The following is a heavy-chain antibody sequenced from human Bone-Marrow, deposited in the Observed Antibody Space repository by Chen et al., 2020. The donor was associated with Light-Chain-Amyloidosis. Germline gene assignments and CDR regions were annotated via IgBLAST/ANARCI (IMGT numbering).Heavy chain of an antibody. Sequence: QVQLQESGPGLVKPSGTLSLTCAVSGGSISSSNWWSWVRQPPGKGLEWIGEIHHSGSTNYNPSLKSRVTISVDKSKNQFSLKLSSVTAADTAVYYCARARIAAAGTLWFDPWGQGTLVTVSS. J-gene: IGHJ5*02. CDR2: IHHSGST. V-gene: IGHV4-4*02. D-gene: IGHD6-13*01. CDR1: GGSISSSNW. CDR3: ARARIAAAGTLWFDP.